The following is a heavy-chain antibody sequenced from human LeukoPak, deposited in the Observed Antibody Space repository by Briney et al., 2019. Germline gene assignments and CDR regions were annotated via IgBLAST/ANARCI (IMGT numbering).Heavy chain of an antibody. V-gene: IGHV3-30*18. CDR1: GFTFSSYG. CDR3: AKVKDSSGYYYYGMDV. D-gene: IGHD3-22*01. J-gene: IGHJ6*02. CDR2: ISYDGSNK. Sequence: PGGSLRLSCAASGFTFSSYGMHWVRQAPGKGLEWVAVISYDGSNKYYADSVKGRFTISRDNSKNTLYLQMNSLRAEDTAVYYCAKVKDSSGYYYYGMDVWGQGTTVTVSS.